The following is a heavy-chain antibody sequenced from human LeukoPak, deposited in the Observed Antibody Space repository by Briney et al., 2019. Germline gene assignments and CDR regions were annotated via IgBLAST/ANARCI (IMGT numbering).Heavy chain of an antibody. CDR1: GFTFSDAW. CDR3: STSRRIQYYFDH. J-gene: IGHJ4*02. CDR2: IKSKTDGGTT. V-gene: IGHV3-15*01. Sequence: GGSLRLSCAASGFTFSDAWMSWVRQAPGRGLEWVGSIKSKTDGGTTDYAAPVKGRFTISRDDSENTLSLQMNSLNTEDTAVYYCSTSRRIQYYFDHWGQGTLVSVSS.